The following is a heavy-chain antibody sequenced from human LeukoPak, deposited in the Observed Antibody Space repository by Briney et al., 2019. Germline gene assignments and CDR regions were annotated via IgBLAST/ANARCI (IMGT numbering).Heavy chain of an antibody. J-gene: IGHJ5*02. CDR2: IYSAGGT. V-gene: IGHV3-53*01. Sequence: GGSLRLSCAASGFTVSNNYMSWVRRAAGKGLEWVALIYSAGGTYYADSVKGRFTISRDNSKNTLHLQMNSLRAEDTAVYYCVRNSGELGAWGQGTLITVSS. D-gene: IGHD2-21*01. CDR1: GFTVSNNY. CDR3: VRNSGELGA.